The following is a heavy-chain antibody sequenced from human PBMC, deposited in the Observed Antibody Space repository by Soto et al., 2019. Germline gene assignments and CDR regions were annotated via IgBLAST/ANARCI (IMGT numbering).Heavy chain of an antibody. V-gene: IGHV3-23*01. CDR1: GFTFSSYA. CDR3: AKDFWNIVVVVAAAPLDY. Sequence: EVQLLESGGGLVQPGGSLRLSCAASGFTFSSYAMSWVRQAPGKGLEWVSAISGSGGSTYYADSVKGRFTISRDNSKNTLYLQMNSLRAEDTAIYYCAKDFWNIVVVVAAAPLDYWGQGTLVTVSS. D-gene: IGHD2-15*01. CDR2: ISGSGGST. J-gene: IGHJ4*02.